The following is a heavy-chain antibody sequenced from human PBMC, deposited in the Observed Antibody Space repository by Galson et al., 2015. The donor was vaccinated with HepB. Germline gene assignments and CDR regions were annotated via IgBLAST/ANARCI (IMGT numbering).Heavy chain of an antibody. J-gene: IGHJ6*02. D-gene: IGHD6-19*01. CDR1: GFAFSSSS. CDR2: ISYDGSNK. Sequence: SLRLSCAASGFAFSSSSMNWIRQAPGKGLEWVAVISYDGSNKYYADSVKGRFTISRDNSKNTLYLQMNSLRAEDTAVYYGAKDKQWLSYYYYGIDVWGQGTTVTVSS. CDR3: AKDKQWLSYYYYGIDV. V-gene: IGHV3-30*18.